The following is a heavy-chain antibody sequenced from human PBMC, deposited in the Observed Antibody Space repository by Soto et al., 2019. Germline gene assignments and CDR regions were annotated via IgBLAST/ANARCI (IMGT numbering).Heavy chain of an antibody. J-gene: IGHJ6*02. Sequence: QVQLVQSGAEVKKPGSSVKVSCKASGGTFSSYAISWVRXXXGQXXEWXGGIIPIFGTANYAQKFQGRVTITADESTSTAYXEXSXXXXXXXXVYXXXXXPXXXXLGXXXYYGMDVWGQGTTVTVSS. V-gene: IGHV1-69*01. CDR3: XXXPXXXXLGXXXYYGMDV. CDR1: GGTFSSYA. CDR2: IIPIFGTA.